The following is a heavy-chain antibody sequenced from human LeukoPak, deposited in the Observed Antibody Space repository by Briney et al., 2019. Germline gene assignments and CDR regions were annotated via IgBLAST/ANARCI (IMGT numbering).Heavy chain of an antibody. D-gene: IGHD4-17*01. CDR3: AIDVPKIAKRCVRAFYYHYYMDV. J-gene: IGHJ6*03. V-gene: IGHV3-7*01. Sequence: GGSLRLSCAVSGFAFCNYWMTCVRQAPGQEREGVANINQDGSEKAYVDSGKGRFTISRDNAETSLYLQMNSLRVDDTGAYYLAIDVPKIAKRCVRAFYYHYYMDVWGKGTTGTVTS. CDR2: INQDGSEK. CDR1: GFAFCNYW.